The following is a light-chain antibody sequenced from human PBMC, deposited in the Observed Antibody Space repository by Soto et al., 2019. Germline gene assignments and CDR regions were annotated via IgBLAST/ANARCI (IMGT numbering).Light chain of an antibody. CDR2: DAS. Sequence: DRATITCRASLSISTWLAWYQQKPGKAPKLLMYDASSLQSGVPARFSGSGSGTEFTLTISSLQSEDFAVYYCQQYDGRLRSFG. CDR3: QQYDGRLRS. CDR1: LSISTW. V-gene: IGKV1-5*01. J-gene: IGKJ1*01.